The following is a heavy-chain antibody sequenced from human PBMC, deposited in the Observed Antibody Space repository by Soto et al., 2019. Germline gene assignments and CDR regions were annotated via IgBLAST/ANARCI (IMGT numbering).Heavy chain of an antibody. D-gene: IGHD6-13*01. V-gene: IGHV3-23*01. CDR1: GFTFSSYA. CDR2: ISGSGGST. J-gene: IGHJ3*02. Sequence: PGGSLRLSCAASGFTFSSYAMSWVRQAPGKGLEWVSAISGSGGSTYYADSVKGRFTISRDNSKNTLYLQMNSLRAEDTAVYYCARGIYSSSWYDAFDIWGQGTMVTVSS. CDR3: ARGIYSSSWYDAFDI.